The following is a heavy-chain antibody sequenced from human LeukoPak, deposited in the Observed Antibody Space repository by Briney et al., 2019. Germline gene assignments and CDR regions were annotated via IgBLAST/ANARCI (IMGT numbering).Heavy chain of an antibody. CDR2: LSDTRDST. D-gene: IGHD2-15*01. V-gene: IGHV3-23*01. Sequence: GGSLRLSCAASGFTLSNHPMYWVRQAPGKGLEWVSSLSDTRDSTHYADSVKGRFTISRDSARSALYLQMNSLRAEDTAVYYCAKGDCSSGSCYFDYWGQGSQVTVSS. CDR1: GFTLSNHP. J-gene: IGHJ4*02. CDR3: AKGDCSSGSCYFDY.